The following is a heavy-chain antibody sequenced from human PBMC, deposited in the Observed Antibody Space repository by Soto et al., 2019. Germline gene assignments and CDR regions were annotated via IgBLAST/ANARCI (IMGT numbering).Heavy chain of an antibody. CDR3: AREVAADGTFREDVFDI. J-gene: IGHJ3*02. CDR1: GGTFSKHA. D-gene: IGHD6-13*01. CDR2: IIPIFSTT. V-gene: IGHV1-69*12. Sequence: QVHLVQSGAEVKKPGSSVKVSCKAPGGTFSKHAINWVRQAPGQGLEWMVRIIPIFSTTNYAQKFQGRVTMTADESTITAYLELGSLKHDDTAVYYCAREVAADGTFREDVFDIWGQGTLVTVSS.